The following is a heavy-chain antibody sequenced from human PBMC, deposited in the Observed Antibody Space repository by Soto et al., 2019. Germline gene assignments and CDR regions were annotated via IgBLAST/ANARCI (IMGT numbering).Heavy chain of an antibody. CDR3: ARDEYYYGSGGFFDY. CDR2: IIPILGIA. D-gene: IGHD3-10*01. J-gene: IGHJ4*02. V-gene: IGHV1-69*02. Sequence: QVQLVQSGAEVKKPGSSVKVYCKASGGTFSSYTISWVRQAPGQGLEWMGRIIPILGIANYAQKFQGRVTITAGKSASTAYMELRSLRSEDTSVYCCARDEYYYGSGGFFDYWGQGTLVTVSS. CDR1: GGTFSSYT.